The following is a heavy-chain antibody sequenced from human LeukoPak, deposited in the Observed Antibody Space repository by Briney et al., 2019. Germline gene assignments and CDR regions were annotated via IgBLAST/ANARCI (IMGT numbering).Heavy chain of an antibody. D-gene: IGHD1-14*01. CDR2: ISGSDGRT. Sequence: GGSLRLSRAASGFTFSSYTMIWVRQAPGKGLEWVSTISGSDGRTFYADSVRGRFTISRDNSKNTLYLQMDSLGAEDTAVYYCARDPRNWGQGTLVTVSS. J-gene: IGHJ4*02. V-gene: IGHV3-23*01. CDR3: ARDPRN. CDR1: GFTFSSYT.